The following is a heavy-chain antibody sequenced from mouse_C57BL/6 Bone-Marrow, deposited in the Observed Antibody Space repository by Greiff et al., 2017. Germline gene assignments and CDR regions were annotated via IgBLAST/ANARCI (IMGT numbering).Heavy chain of an antibody. J-gene: IGHJ3*01. V-gene: IGHV1-74*01. Sequence: VQLQQPGAGLVQSGASVKVSCKASGYTFTSYWMRWVKQRPGQGLAWIGRIHPSDSDANYNQQFQGKAPLTVDKSSSTAYMQLGSLTSEDSAVYYCAISGVCDGFVYWGQGTRVTVSA. CDR2: IHPSDSDA. CDR3: AISGVCDGFVY. D-gene: IGHD3-1*01. CDR1: GYTFTSYW.